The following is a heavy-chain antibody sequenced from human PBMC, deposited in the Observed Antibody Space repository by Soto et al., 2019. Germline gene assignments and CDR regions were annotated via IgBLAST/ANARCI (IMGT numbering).Heavy chain of an antibody. V-gene: IGHV3-74*01. J-gene: IGHJ5*02. D-gene: IGHD5-12*01. CDR1: GFTFSTYW. CDR3: AGGVATLLA. CDR2: INSDGSTT. Sequence: EVQLVESGGGLVQPGGSLRLSCAASGFTFSTYWMHWARQVPGKGLVWVSRINSDGSTTSYADSVKGRFTISRDNAKNTLFLQMNSLRAEDTAVYYCAGGVATLLAWGQGTLVTVSS.